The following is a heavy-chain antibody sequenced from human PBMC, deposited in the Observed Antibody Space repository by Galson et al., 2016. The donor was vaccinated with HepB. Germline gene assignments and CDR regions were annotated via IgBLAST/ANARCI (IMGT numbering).Heavy chain of an antibody. V-gene: IGHV1-2*02. CDR3: ARDPPRGVGSYLWGPYYYGMDV. CDR1: GYTFTGHY. J-gene: IGHJ6*02. Sequence: SVKVSCKASGYTFTGHYIHWVRQAPGQGLEWMGWINPNNGDTNSAQKLQARITLTRDTSISTAYMELSGLSSADSAVYYCARDPPRGVGSYLWGPYYYGMDVWGQGTTVAVSS. CDR2: INPNNGDT. D-gene: IGHD3-10*01.